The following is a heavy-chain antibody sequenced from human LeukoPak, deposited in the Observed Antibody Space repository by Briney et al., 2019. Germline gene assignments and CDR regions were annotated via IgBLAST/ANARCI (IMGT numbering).Heavy chain of an antibody. J-gene: IGHJ5*02. V-gene: IGHV4-61*02. CDR3: ARQGVRMSSYGDYAWFDP. D-gene: IGHD4-17*01. CDR1: GGSISSGSDY. Sequence: KPSETLSLTGTVSGGSISSGSDYWSWIRQPAVKGLEWIVRIYTSGSTNYNPSLKSRVTISVDTSKNQFSLKLSSVTAADTAVYYCARQGVRMSSYGDYAWFDPWGQGTLVTVSS. CDR2: IYTSGST.